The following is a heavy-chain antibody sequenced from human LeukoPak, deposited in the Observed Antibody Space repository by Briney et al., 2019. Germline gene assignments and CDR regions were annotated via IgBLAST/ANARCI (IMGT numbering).Heavy chain of an antibody. V-gene: IGHV1-46*03. CDR1: GYTFTSHY. J-gene: IGHJ4*02. Sequence: GASVKVSCKASGYTFTSHYMHWVRQAPGQGLEWMGIINPSGGSTSYAQKFQGRVTMTRDTSTSTVYMELSSLRSEDTAVYYCAIRDPGYSSSLANFDYWGQGTLVTVSS. CDR2: INPSGGST. CDR3: AIRDPGYSSSLANFDY. D-gene: IGHD6-13*01.